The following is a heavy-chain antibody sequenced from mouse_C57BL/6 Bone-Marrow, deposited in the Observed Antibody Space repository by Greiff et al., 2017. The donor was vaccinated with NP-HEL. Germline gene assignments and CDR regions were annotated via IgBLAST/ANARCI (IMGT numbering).Heavy chain of an antibody. CDR2: INPSTGGT. Sequence: VQLQQSGPELVKPGASVKISCKASGYSFTGYYMNWVKQSPEKSLEWIGEINPSTGGTTYNQKFKAKATLTVDKSSSTAYMQLKSLTSEDSAVYYCARRIDGSSFDYWGQGTTLTVSS. CDR3: ARRIDGSSFDY. D-gene: IGHD1-1*01. J-gene: IGHJ2*01. CDR1: GYSFTGYY. V-gene: IGHV1-42*01.